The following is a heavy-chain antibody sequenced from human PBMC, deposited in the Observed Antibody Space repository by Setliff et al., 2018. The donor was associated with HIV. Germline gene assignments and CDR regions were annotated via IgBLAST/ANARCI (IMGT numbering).Heavy chain of an antibody. CDR3: ARAHLTGTTVGLADY. J-gene: IGHJ4*02. CDR1: GYTFTSFA. CDR2: INAGNGNI. D-gene: IGHD1-7*01. Sequence: GASVKVSCKASGYTFTSFAIHWVRQAPGHGLEWMGWINAGNGNIKYSQKFQGRVTIIRDTSASTAYMELSSLRSEDTAVYYCARAHLTGTTVGLADYWGQGTLVTVSS. V-gene: IGHV1-3*01.